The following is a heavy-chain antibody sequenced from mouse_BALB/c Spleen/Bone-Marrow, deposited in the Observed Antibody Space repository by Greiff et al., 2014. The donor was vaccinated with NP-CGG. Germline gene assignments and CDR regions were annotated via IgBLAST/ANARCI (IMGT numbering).Heavy chain of an antibody. V-gene: IGHV1-61*01. Sequence: QVQLQQPGAELVRPGASVKLSCKASGYTFTSYWMDWVKQRPEQGLEWIGRIDPYDSETHYNQKFKDKAILAVDKSSSTAYMQXXXXXXXXSAVYYCARGRDYDVFAYWGQGTLVTV. J-gene: IGHJ3*01. CDR1: GYTFTSYW. CDR2: IDPYDSET. CDR3: ARGRDYDVFAY. D-gene: IGHD2-4*01.